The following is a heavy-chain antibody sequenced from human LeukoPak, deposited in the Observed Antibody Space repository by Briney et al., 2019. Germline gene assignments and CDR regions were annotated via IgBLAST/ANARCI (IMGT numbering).Heavy chain of an antibody. Sequence: PSETLSLTCTVSGGSISSYYWSWIRQPPGKGLEWIGYIYYSGSTNYNPSLKSRVTISVDTSKNQFSLKLSSVTAADTAVYYCARGHHLYAIVLDYWGQGTLVTVSS. D-gene: IGHD2-8*01. CDR3: ARGHHLYAIVLDY. J-gene: IGHJ4*02. V-gene: IGHV4-59*01. CDR2: IYYSGST. CDR1: GGSISSYY.